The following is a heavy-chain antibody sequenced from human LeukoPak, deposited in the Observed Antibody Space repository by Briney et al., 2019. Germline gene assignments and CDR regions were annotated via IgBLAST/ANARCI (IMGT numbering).Heavy chain of an antibody. CDR3: ARQTGSGLFILP. CDR1: GVSISSSNSY. D-gene: IGHD3/OR15-3a*01. CDR2: IYYSGNI. Sequence: SETLSLTCTVSGVSISSSNSYWGWVRQPRGKGLEWIGSIYYSGNIYYNTSLKSQVSISISTSKNRFSLKLTSVTAADTAVYYCARQTGSGLFILPGGQGTLVTVSS. V-gene: IGHV4-39*01. J-gene: IGHJ4*02.